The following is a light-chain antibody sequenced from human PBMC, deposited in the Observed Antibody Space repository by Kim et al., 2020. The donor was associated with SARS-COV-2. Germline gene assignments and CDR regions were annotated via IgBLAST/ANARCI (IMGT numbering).Light chain of an antibody. CDR1: ENVNHY. Sequence: EIVLTQSPGTLSLSPGERATLSCRASENVNHYLAWYQQKPGQAPRLLIYAASTRATGIPARFSGSGSGTEFNVTISGLQSEDVAVYYCQQHNKWPLTFGGGTKVDIK. J-gene: IGKJ4*01. CDR2: AAS. V-gene: IGKV3-15*01. CDR3: QQHNKWPLT.